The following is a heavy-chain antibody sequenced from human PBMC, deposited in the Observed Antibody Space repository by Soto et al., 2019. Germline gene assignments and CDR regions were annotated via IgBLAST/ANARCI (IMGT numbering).Heavy chain of an antibody. CDR3: AKGGSAYCSGGSCYHPFDY. CDR1: GFTFSNYA. V-gene: IGHV3-23*01. Sequence: EVQLLESGGGLVQPGGSLRLSCAASGFTFSNYAMTWVRQAPGKGLEWVSTISGSGGNTWYADSVKGRFTISRDNSKNTLYLQMNSLRAEVTAVYYCAKGGSAYCSGGSCYHPFDYWGQGTLATVSS. J-gene: IGHJ4*02. D-gene: IGHD2-15*01. CDR2: ISGSGGNT.